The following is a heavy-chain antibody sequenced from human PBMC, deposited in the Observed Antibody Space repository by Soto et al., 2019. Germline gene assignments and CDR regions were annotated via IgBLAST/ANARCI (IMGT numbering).Heavy chain of an antibody. Sequence: GGSLRLSCAASGFTFSTYSMNWARQAPGKGLEWVSSISSSSSYIYDADSVKGRFTSARDNAKNSLYLQMNSLRAEDTAVYYCVRDLSPGGYGGNSDFGYWGQGTLGTVSS. CDR2: ISSSSSYI. CDR1: GFTFSTYS. V-gene: IGHV3-21*01. CDR3: VRDLSPGGYGGNSDFGY. D-gene: IGHD4-17*01. J-gene: IGHJ4*02.